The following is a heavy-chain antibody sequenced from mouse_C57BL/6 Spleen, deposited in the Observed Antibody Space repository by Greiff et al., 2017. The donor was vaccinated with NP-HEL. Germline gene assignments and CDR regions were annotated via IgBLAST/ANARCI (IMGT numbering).Heavy chain of an antibody. V-gene: IGHV1-18*01. CDR1: GYTFTDYN. J-gene: IGHJ2*01. Sequence: EVKLQESGPELVKPGASVKIPCKASGYTFTDYNMDWVKQSHGKSLEWIGDINPNNGGTIYNQKFKGKATLTVDKSSSTAYMELRSLTSEDTAVYYCARKEGKRRGGFDYWGQGTTLTVSS. CDR3: ARKEGKRRGGFDY. CDR2: INPNNGGT.